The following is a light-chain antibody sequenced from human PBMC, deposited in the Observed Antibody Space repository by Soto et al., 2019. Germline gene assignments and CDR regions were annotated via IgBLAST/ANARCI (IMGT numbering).Light chain of an antibody. CDR1: SSDVGGYNY. CDR3: CSYAGSYTFVV. Sequence: QSALTQPRSVSGSPGQSVTISCTGTSSDVGGYNYVSWYQQHPGKAPKLMIYDVSKRPSGVPVRFSGSKSGNTASLTISGLQAVDEADYYCCSYAGSYTFVVFGGGTKLTVL. J-gene: IGLJ2*01. CDR2: DVS. V-gene: IGLV2-11*01.